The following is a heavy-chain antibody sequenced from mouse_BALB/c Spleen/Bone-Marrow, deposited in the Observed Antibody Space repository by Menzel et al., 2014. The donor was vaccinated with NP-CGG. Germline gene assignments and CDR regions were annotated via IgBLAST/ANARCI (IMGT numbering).Heavy chain of an antibody. J-gene: IGHJ4*01. Sequence: VQRVESGPGLVAPSQSLSITCTVSGFSLTSYGVHWVRQPPGKGLEWLGVIWAGGSTSYNSALMSRLSINQDNSKSQVFLKLNSLQTDDTARYYCAREGRGYYGSSGAAMDYWGQGTSVTVSS. CDR3: AREGRGYYGSSGAAMDY. CDR2: IWAGGST. D-gene: IGHD1-1*01. CDR1: GFSLTSYG. V-gene: IGHV2-9*02.